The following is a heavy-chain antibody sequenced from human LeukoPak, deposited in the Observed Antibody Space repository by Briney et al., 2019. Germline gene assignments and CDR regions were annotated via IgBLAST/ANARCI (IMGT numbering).Heavy chain of an antibody. CDR1: GFTFSDYY. J-gene: IGHJ4*02. D-gene: IGHD5-18*01. V-gene: IGHV3-11*04. CDR3: ARMAEDTAMVYFDY. Sequence: GGSLRLSCAASGFTFSDYYMSWIRQAPGKGLEWVSYISSSGSTIYYADSVKGRFTISRDNAKNSLYLQMNSLRAEDTAVYYCARMAEDTAMVYFDYWGQGTLVTVSS. CDR2: ISSSGSTI.